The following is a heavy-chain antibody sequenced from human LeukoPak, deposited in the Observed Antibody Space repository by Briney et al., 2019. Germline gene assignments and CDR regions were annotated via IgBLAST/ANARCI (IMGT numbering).Heavy chain of an antibody. CDR1: GGTFSSYA. CDR2: IIPIFGTA. D-gene: IGHD3-22*01. V-gene: IGHV1-69*06. J-gene: IGHJ5*02. CDR3: ARGPETMIVVFDWFDP. Sequence: EASVKVSCKASGGTFSSYAISWVRQAPGQGLEWMGGIIPIFGTANYAQKFQGRVTITADKSTSTAYMELSSLRSEDTAVYYCARGPETMIVVFDWFDPWGQGTLVTVSS.